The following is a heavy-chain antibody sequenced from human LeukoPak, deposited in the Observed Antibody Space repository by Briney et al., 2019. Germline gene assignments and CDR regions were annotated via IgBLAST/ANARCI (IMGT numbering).Heavy chain of an antibody. V-gene: IGHV1-69*13. J-gene: IGHJ3*02. CDR1: VGTFSSYA. Sequence: SVTVSCQSSVGTFSSYAISWVRQPPGQVLKWIGGIIPIFGTANYAQKFQGRVTISADESTSTAYMELSSLRSEETAVYYCARVRVFGNDAFDIWGQGTMVTVSS. D-gene: IGHD3-16*01. CDR2: IIPIFGTA. CDR3: ARVRVFGNDAFDI.